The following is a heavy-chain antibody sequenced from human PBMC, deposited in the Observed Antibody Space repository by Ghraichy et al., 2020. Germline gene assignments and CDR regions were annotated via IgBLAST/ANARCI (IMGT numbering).Heavy chain of an antibody. CDR2: IKEDGSTK. D-gene: IGHD3-10*01. Sequence: GSLRLSCAASGFSFSSYWMYWVRQAPGKGLEWVANIKEDGSTKNYVDSVRGRFTISRDNAKNSLYLQMNSLRAEDTAVYYCGREPPHRQDYYSSGSSYWGQGTLVTVSS. V-gene: IGHV3-7*01. CDR1: GFSFSSYW. CDR3: GREPPHRQDYYSSGSSY. J-gene: IGHJ4*02.